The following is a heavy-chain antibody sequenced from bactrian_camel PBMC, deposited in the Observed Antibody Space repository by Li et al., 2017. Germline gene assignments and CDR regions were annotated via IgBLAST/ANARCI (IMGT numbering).Heavy chain of an antibody. J-gene: IGHJ6*01. CDR3: AARRPGAPCMSASWRAFDW. CDR2: ITHDGTA. Sequence: HVQLVESGGGSVQAGGSLKLTCVGPGLGFRRCAMAWYRQGPGDSRIPVSTGPLSTITHDGTATYADSVKGRTTISQDNRRTTLYLEMDSLQPEDTATYYCAARRPGAPCMSASWRAFDWWGQGTQVTVS. CDR1: GLGFRRCA. D-gene: IGHD1*01. V-gene: IGHV3S53*01.